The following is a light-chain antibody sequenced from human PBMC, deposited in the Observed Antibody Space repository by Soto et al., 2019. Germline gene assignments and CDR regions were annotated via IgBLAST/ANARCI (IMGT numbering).Light chain of an antibody. CDR2: DVS. CDR3: CSDAGSYIFL. J-gene: IGLJ2*01. CDR1: SSDVGTYNY. Sequence: QSALTQPRSVSGSPKQSVTISCTGTSSDVGTYNYVSWFQQHPGNAPKLMISDVSKRPSGVPDCFSGSKSGNTASLTISGLQAEDEDDYYCCSDAGSYIFLFGGGTKLTVL. V-gene: IGLV2-11*01.